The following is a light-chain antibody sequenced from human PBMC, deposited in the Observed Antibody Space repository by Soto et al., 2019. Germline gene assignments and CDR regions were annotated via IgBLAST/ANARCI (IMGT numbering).Light chain of an antibody. CDR2: EDN. Sequence: NFMLTQPHSVSESPGKTVTISCTRSSGNIANNYVQWYQRRPGRSPTTVIYEDNQRPSGVPALFSGSINSSSNSASITTAGLKTEDEDDYCCQSYASGNVVFGGGTKLTVL. CDR1: SGNIANNY. J-gene: IGLJ3*02. V-gene: IGLV6-57*01. CDR3: QSYASGNVV.